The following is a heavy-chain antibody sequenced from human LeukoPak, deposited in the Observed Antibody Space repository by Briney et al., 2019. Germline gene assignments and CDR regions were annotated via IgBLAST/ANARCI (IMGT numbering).Heavy chain of an antibody. V-gene: IGHV3-7*01. CDR2: IKQDGSEK. CDR3: ARDYYYYYYMDV. Sequence: PGGSLRLSCAASGFTFSTYWMSWVRQAPGKGLEWVANIKQDGSEKYYVDSVKGRFTISRDNAKNSLYLQMNSLRVEDTAVYYRARDYYYYYYMDVWGKGTTVTVSS. J-gene: IGHJ6*03. CDR1: GFTFSTYW.